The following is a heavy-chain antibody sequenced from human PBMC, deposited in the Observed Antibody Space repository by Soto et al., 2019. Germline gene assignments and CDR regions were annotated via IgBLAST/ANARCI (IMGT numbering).Heavy chain of an antibody. V-gene: IGHV4-31*03. J-gene: IGHJ4*02. CDR3: ARDQNGYGDYVGE. D-gene: IGHD4-17*01. Sequence: QVQLQESGPGLVKPSQTLSLTCTVSGGSINSGAYYWSWIRQHPGKGLEWIGYIYYSVSTYYNPSLKSRVTISVDTSKNQFSLKLSSVTAADTAVYYCARDQNGYGDYVGEWGQGNLVTVSS. CDR1: GGSINSGAYY. CDR2: IYYSVST.